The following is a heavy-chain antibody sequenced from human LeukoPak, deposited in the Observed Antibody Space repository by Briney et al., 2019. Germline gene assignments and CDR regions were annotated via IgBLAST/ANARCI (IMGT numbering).Heavy chain of an antibody. D-gene: IGHD3-10*01. Sequence: GGSLRLSCAASGFTISSYWMNWVRQAPGEGLEWVANINQDGSVEHYVDSVKGRFTISRDNAKNSLYLHMNTLGAEDTAVYYCARDCCASGSHDYWGQGALVTVSS. V-gene: IGHV3-7*04. CDR3: ARDCCASGSHDY. CDR1: GFTISSYW. CDR2: INQDGSVE. J-gene: IGHJ4*02.